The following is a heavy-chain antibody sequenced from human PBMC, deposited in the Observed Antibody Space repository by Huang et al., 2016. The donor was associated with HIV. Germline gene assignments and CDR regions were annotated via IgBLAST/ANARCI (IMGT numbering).Heavy chain of an antibody. D-gene: IGHD5-18*01. CDR2: ISNDGSNN. J-gene: IGHJ3*02. Sequence: QVQLVESGGGVVQPGRSLRLSCAASGFPFNNHAMHWVRQAPGKGVDVVAVISNDGSNNYYADSVKGRFTISRDRSKSTLFLHMTSLRTEDTAVYYCARAKDTWDAYDIWGQGTMVSVSS. V-gene: IGHV3-30-3*01. CDR3: ARAKDTWDAYDI. CDR1: GFPFNNHA.